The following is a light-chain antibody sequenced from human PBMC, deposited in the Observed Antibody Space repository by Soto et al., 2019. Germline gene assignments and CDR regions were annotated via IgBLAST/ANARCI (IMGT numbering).Light chain of an antibody. Sequence: DIQMTQSPSTLPASVGDRVTITCRASQTISSWLAWYQQKPGKAPDLLIYDASRLAGGVPSRFSGSESGTEFTLTIGSLQPDDLATYYCQQYNGYRWTFGQGTKVDI. V-gene: IGKV1-5*01. CDR2: DAS. CDR3: QQYNGYRWT. J-gene: IGKJ1*01. CDR1: QTISSW.